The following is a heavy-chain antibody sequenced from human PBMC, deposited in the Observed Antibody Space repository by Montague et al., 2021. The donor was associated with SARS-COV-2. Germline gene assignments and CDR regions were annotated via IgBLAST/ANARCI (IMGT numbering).Heavy chain of an antibody. CDR1: GGTFSAHS. Sequence: SETLSLTCAVYGGTFSAHSWSWVRQSPGKGLEWIGEINHRGSTTYMSSLKSRVTMSVDTSKNQFSLKLCSVTAADTAIYYCARGGLAGGNYDIWSFSYTSPLDHWGQGTLVTVSS. D-gene: IGHD3-3*01. V-gene: IGHV4-34*01. J-gene: IGHJ4*02. CDR2: INHRGST. CDR3: ARGGLAGGNYDIWSFSYTSPLDH.